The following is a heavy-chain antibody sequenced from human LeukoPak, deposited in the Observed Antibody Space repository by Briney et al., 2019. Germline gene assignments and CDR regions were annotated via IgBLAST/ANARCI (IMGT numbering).Heavy chain of an antibody. D-gene: IGHD3-9*01. J-gene: IGHJ3*02. V-gene: IGHV3-7*04. CDR1: GFTFSSYW. Sequence: GGSLRLSCAASGFTFSSYWMSWVRQAPGKGQEWVANIKQDGSEKYYVDSVKGRFTISRDNAKNSLYLQMNSLRAEDTAVYYCARDRRYFDWLLSDAFDIWGQGTMVTVSS. CDR3: ARDRRYFDWLLSDAFDI. CDR2: IKQDGSEK.